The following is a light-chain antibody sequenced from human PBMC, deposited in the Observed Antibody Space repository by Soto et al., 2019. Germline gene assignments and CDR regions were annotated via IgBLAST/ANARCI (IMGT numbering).Light chain of an antibody. V-gene: IGKV3-15*01. CDR3: QQYNNWPPTWT. CDR1: QSVSST. Sequence: EILMTQSPATLSVSPGERATLSCRASQSVSSTLAWYQQKPGQAPRLLIYGASARATGIPARFSGSGSGTEFTLTISSLQSEDFALYYCQQYNNWPPTWTFGQGTKVDI. J-gene: IGKJ1*01. CDR2: GAS.